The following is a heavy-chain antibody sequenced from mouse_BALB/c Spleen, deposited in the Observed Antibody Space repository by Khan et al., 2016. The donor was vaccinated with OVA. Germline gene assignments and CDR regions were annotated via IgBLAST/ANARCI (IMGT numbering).Heavy chain of an antibody. CDR1: GYSFTSYW. J-gene: IGHJ4*01. Sequence: QVQLQQPGAEVLRPGVSIKLSCEASGYSFTSYWMNWVKQRPGQGLEWIGMIHPSDSETRLNQRFKDKATLTVSTSSSTAYMQLNSPTSEDSAVYYCARSSYAMDYWGQGTSVTVSS. CDR3: ARSSYAMDY. V-gene: IGHV1-74*01. CDR2: IHPSDSET.